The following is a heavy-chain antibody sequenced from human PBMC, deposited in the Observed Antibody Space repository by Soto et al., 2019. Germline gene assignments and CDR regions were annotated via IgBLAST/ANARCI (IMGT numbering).Heavy chain of an antibody. CDR3: AKGRYDFWSPYYFDS. J-gene: IGHJ4*02. V-gene: IGHV3-9*01. Sequence: EVQLVESGGRLVQPGRSLRLSCVGTGLNFDDFAMHWVRQAPGKGLEWFSGITWNSRVLAYADSVKGRFTISGDNARNSLYLQMDSLRDEDTALYYCAKGRYDFWSPYYFDSWGQGTLVTVSS. D-gene: IGHD3-3*01. CDR2: ITWNSRVL. CDR1: GLNFDDFA.